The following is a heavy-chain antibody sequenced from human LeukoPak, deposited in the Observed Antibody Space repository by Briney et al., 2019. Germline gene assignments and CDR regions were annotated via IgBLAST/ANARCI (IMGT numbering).Heavy chain of an antibody. CDR2: ISSSSGTI. D-gene: IGHD6-13*01. V-gene: IGHV3-48*04. CDR1: GFTFSSYS. CDR3: AKGPGLGAGKRYLDL. J-gene: IGHJ2*01. Sequence: PGGSLRLSCAASGFTFSSYSMNWVRQAPGKGLEWVSYISSSSGTIYYADSVKGRFTISRDNAKNSLYLQMNSLRAEDTAVYYCAKGPGLGAGKRYLDLWGRGTLVIVSS.